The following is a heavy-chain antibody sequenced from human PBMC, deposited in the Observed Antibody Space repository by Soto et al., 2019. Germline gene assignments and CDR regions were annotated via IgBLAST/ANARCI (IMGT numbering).Heavy chain of an antibody. CDR2: INHSGST. CDR3: ARELTWDYDSSGYVDAFDI. D-gene: IGHD3-22*01. Sequence: SETLSLTCAVYGGSFSGYYWTWIRQPPGTGLEWIGEINHSGSTNYNPSLKSRVTISVDTSKNQFSLKLTSVTAADTAVYYCARELTWDYDSSGYVDAFDIWGQGTMVTVSS. CDR1: GGSFSGYY. J-gene: IGHJ3*02. V-gene: IGHV4-34*01.